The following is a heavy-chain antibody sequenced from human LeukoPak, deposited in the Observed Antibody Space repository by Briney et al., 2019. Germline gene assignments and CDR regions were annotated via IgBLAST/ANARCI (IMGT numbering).Heavy chain of an antibody. J-gene: IGHJ6*02. CDR2: IYYSRSP. CDR3: ARHPPALHGMDV. V-gene: IGHV4-59*08. Sequence: SETLSLTCTVSGGSISNDHWSWIRQPPGKGLEWIGYIYYSRSPNYNPSLKSRVTISADTSKRQFSLKLSSVTAADTAVYYCARHPPALHGMDVWGQGTSVTVSS. CDR1: GGSISNDH.